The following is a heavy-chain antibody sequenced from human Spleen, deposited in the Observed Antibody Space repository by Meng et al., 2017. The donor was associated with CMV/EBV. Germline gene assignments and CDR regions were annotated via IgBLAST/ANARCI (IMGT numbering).Heavy chain of an antibody. D-gene: IGHD3-3*01. CDR1: GYTFTGYY. J-gene: IGHJ3*02. CDR2: INPNSGGT. Sequence: ASVKVSCKASGYTFTGYYMHWVRQAPGQGLEWMGWINPNSGGTNYAQKFQGRVTMTRDTSISTAYMELRSLRSDDTAVYYCARMFILTLRSKSAFDIWGQGTMVTVSS. V-gene: IGHV1-2*02. CDR3: ARMFILTLRSKSAFDI.